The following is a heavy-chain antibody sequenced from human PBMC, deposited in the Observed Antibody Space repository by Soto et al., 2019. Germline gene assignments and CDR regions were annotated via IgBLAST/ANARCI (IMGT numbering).Heavy chain of an antibody. CDR1: GGTFSTSA. CDR3: ARDKDRQQLGGNYYYILDV. J-gene: IGHJ6*02. CDR2: IMPVFATP. Sequence: QVQLVQSGAEVKKPGSSVKVSCKASGGTFSTSAISWVRQAPGQGLEWVGGIMPVFATPDYAQNFQGRVTITADEPXTXAXLELTSLRTDDTAVYYCARDKDRQQLGGNYYYILDVWGQGTAITVSS. D-gene: IGHD3-3*02. V-gene: IGHV1-69*12.